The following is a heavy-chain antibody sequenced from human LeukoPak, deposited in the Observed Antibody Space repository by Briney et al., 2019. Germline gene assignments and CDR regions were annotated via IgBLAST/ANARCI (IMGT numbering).Heavy chain of an antibody. CDR2: ISYDGSNK. D-gene: IGHD2-2*02. CDR1: GFTFSNYA. J-gene: IGHJ3*02. V-gene: IGHV3-30-3*01. CDR3: ARDIYHQGGAFDI. Sequence: PGGSLRLSCAASGFTFSNYAIHWVRQAPGKGLEWVAVISYDGSNKYYADSVKGRFTISRDNSKSTLYLQMNSLRAEDTAVYYCARDIYHQGGAFDIWGQGTMVTVSS.